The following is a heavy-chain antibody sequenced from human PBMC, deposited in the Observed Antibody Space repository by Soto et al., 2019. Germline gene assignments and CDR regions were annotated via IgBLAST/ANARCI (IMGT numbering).Heavy chain of an antibody. Sequence: QVQLVQSGAEVKKPGASVKVSCTASGYTFTIYGISWVRQAPGQGLEWLGWISGYNGHTDYAQNLQDRVTLTTDASTSSVYMELRSLRSDDTAVYYCARVDYYDSSGYYGYWGQGTLITVSS. CDR1: GYTFTIYG. CDR3: ARVDYYDSSGYYGY. V-gene: IGHV1-18*04. CDR2: ISGYNGHT. D-gene: IGHD3-22*01. J-gene: IGHJ4*02.